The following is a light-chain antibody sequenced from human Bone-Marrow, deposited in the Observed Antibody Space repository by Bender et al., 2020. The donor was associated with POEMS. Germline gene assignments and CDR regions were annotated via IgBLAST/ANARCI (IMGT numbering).Light chain of an antibody. CDR1: SSNIGAGYD. CDR3: QSYDNSLGGWV. J-gene: IGLJ3*02. CDR2: GNS. V-gene: IGLV1-40*01. Sequence: QSVLTQPPSVSEAPGQRVTISCTGSSSNIGAGYDVHWYQQLPGTAPKLLIYGNSNRPSGVPDRFSGSKSGTSASLAITGLQAEDEGDYYCQSYDNSLGGWVFGGGTKLTGL.